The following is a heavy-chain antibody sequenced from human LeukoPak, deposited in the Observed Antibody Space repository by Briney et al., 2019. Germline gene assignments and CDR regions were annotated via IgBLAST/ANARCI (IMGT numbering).Heavy chain of an antibody. J-gene: IGHJ4*02. Sequence: ASVKVSCKASGYTFINYGINWVRQAPGQGLEWMGWISAYNGNTNYAQSLQGRVTMTTDTSTSTVYMEMRSLTSDDTAVYYCARDLDQYNGRFGGFGHDFWGQGTLVTVSS. CDR2: ISAYNGNT. CDR1: GYTFINYG. CDR3: ARDLDQYNGRFGGFGHDF. V-gene: IGHV1-18*01. D-gene: IGHD3-10*01.